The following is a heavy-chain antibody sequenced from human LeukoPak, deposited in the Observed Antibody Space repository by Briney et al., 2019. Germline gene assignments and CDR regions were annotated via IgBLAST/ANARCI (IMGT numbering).Heavy chain of an antibody. J-gene: IGHJ4*02. D-gene: IGHD2-2*01. CDR2: INPNSGGA. CDR1: GYTSTGYY. Sequence: ASVKVSCKASGYTSTGYYMHWVRQAPGQGLEWMVWINPNSGGANYAQKFQGRVTMTRDTSISTAYMELSRLRSDDTAVYYCARSGVYQLPPFDYWGQGTLVTVSS. CDR3: ARSGVYQLPPFDY. V-gene: IGHV1-2*02.